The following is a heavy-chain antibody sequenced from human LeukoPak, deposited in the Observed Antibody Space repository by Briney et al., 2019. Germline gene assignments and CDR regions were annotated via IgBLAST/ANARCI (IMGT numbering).Heavy chain of an antibody. Sequence: SETLSLTCTVSGDSISSYYWSWIRQPPGKGLEWIGYIYYSGSTNYNPSLKSRVTISVDTSKNQFSLKLSSVTAADTAVYYCARATGYSSGWYDHWGQGTLVTVSS. J-gene: IGHJ5*02. D-gene: IGHD6-19*01. CDR1: GDSISSYY. V-gene: IGHV4-59*01. CDR2: IYYSGST. CDR3: ARATGYSSGWYDH.